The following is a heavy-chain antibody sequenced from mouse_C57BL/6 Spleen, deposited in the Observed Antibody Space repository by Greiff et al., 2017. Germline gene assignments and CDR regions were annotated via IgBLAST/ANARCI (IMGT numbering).Heavy chain of an antibody. CDR3: ARRGYYGSSGFAY. CDR2: IDPSDSYT. CDR1: GYTFTSYW. J-gene: IGHJ3*01. D-gene: IGHD1-1*01. V-gene: IGHV1-69*01. Sequence: VQLQQPGAELVMPGASVKLSCKASGYTFTSYWMHWVKQRPGQGLEWIGEIDPSDSYTNYNQKFKGKSTLTVDKSSSTAYMQLSSLTSEDSAVYYCARRGYYGSSGFAYWGQGTLVTVSA.